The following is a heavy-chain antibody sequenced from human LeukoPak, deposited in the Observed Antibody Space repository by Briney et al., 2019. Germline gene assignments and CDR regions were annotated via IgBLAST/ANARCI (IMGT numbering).Heavy chain of an antibody. V-gene: IGHV3-30*02. CDR1: GFTFSSYG. CDR2: IRHDGSNK. J-gene: IGHJ4*02. CDR3: ASNVVGATPLDY. D-gene: IGHD1-26*01. Sequence: GGSLRLSCAASGFTFSSYGMHWVRQAPGKGLEWVAFIRHDGSNKYYAESVKGRFTISRDNSKNTLYLQMNSLRAEDTAVYYCASNVVGATPLDYWGLGTLITVSS.